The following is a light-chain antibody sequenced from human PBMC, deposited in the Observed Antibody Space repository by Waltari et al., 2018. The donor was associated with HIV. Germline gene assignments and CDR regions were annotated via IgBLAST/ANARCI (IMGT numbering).Light chain of an antibody. Sequence: DIQLTQSPSFLSASVGDTVTITCRASQGISNYLAWYQQKPGNAPKLRIFAASTLQTGVPSRFSGSGFGTEFTLTISSLHPEDFATYSCQQLDTYPRTFGQGTKVEIK. CDR1: QGISNY. CDR2: AAS. V-gene: IGKV1-9*01. J-gene: IGKJ1*01. CDR3: QQLDTYPRT.